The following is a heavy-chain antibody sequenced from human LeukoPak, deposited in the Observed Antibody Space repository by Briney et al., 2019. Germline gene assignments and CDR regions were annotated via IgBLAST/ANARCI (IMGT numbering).Heavy chain of an antibody. Sequence: GGSLRLSCAASGFTFSSYEMNWVRQAPGKGLEWASYISSSGSTIYYADSVKGRFTISRDNAKNSLYLQMNSLRAEDRAVYYCAELGITMIGGVWGKGTTVTISS. V-gene: IGHV3-48*03. CDR1: GFTFSSYE. CDR3: AELGITMIGGV. J-gene: IGHJ6*04. CDR2: ISSSGSTI. D-gene: IGHD3-10*02.